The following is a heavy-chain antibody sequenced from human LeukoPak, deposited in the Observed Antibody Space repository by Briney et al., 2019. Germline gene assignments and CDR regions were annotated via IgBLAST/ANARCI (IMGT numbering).Heavy chain of an antibody. J-gene: IGHJ4*02. V-gene: IGHV3-66*01. CDR3: ARDPGGWGNFDY. Sequence: GGSLRLSCAVSGFTVTTNSMSWVRQAPGKGLRWVSVIYSGGSTYYADSVKGRFTISRDYSKNTLYLQMNSLRAEDTAVYYCARDPGGWGNFDYWGQGTLVTVSS. CDR2: IYSGGST. CDR1: GFTVTTNS. D-gene: IGHD6-19*01.